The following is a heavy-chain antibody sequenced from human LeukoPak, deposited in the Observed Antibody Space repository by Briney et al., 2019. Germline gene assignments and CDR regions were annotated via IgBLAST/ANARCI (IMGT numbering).Heavy chain of an antibody. V-gene: IGHV3-15*01. CDR3: TTESWYMGY. J-gene: IGHJ4*02. D-gene: IGHD6-13*01. Sequence: GGSLRLSCAVSGFTVSTNYMIWVRQAPGKGLEWVGLIRSKADGGTTDDAAPVKGRFTISRDDSKNTLFLQMNSLKTEDTAVYYCTTESWYMGYWGQGTLVTVSS. CDR1: GFTVSTNY. CDR2: IRSKADGGTT.